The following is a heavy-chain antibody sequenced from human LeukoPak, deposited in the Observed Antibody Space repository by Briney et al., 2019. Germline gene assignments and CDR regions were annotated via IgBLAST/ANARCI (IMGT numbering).Heavy chain of an antibody. J-gene: IGHJ4*02. CDR3: AHSYYGSGSILLFDY. CDR2: IYWDDDK. CDR1: GFSLSTSGGG. Sequence: ESGPTLAKPTQTLTLTCTFSGFSLSTSGGGVGWIRQPPGKALEWLALIYWDDDKRYSPSLRRRLTITKVTSKNQVVLTMTNMDPVDTATYYCAHSYYGSGSILLFDYWGQGTLVTVSS. V-gene: IGHV2-5*02. D-gene: IGHD3-10*01.